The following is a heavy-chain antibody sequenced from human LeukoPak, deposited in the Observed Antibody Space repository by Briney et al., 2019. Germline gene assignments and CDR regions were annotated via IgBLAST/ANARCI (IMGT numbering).Heavy chain of an antibody. V-gene: IGHV1-46*01. D-gene: IGHD2-2*01. CDR1: GYTFTSYY. Sequence: ASVKVSCKASGYTFTSYYMHWVRQAPGQGLEWMGIINPSGGSTSYAQKFQGRVTMTRDTSTSTVYMGLSSLRSEDTAVYYCARDMGGYQLLSYYFDYWGQGTLVTVSS. J-gene: IGHJ4*02. CDR3: ARDMGGYQLLSYYFDY. CDR2: INPSGGST.